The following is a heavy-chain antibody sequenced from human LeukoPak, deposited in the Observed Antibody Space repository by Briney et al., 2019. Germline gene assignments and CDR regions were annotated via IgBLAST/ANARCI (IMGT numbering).Heavy chain of an antibody. V-gene: IGHV3-7*01. CDR1: GFSFSTHW. J-gene: IGHJ3*02. Sequence: GGSLRLSCAASGFSFSTHWMSWVRLAPGKGPEWVANIKYDGSEKYYVDSVKGRFTISRENAKTSLYLHMNSLRAEDTAVYYCARIVVVPDRVLGAFDIWGQGTMVTVSS. CDR3: ARIVVVPDRVLGAFDI. D-gene: IGHD2-21*01. CDR2: IKYDGSEK.